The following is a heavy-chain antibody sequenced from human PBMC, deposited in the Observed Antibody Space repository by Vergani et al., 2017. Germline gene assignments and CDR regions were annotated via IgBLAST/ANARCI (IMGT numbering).Heavy chain of an antibody. V-gene: IGHV3-33*01. D-gene: IGHD2-21*01. CDR1: GFTFSTYA. Sequence: QVQLVESGGGVVQPGRSLRLSCTSSGFTFSTYAMHWVRQAPGKGLEWVAIIYYDGSKKYYADSVKGRFTISRDNSRNTLDLLMSSLRAEDTAIYYCVREGSYCGSTTCRIPSYVYYYHMYVWGEGTAVTVSS. CDR3: VREGSYCGSTTCRIPSYVYYYHMYV. J-gene: IGHJ6*03. CDR2: IYYDGSKK.